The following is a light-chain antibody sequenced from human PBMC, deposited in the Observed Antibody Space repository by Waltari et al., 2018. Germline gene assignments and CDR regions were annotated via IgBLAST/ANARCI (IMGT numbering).Light chain of an antibody. Sequence: DIVMTQSPDSLAVSLGARATINCKPSQSVISSFNNKNYLTWFQQKAGEPPKLLIYWGSTRESGVPDRFSGSGSGTDFTLTISGLQAEDVAVYYCQQYSATPPTFGQGTKVEIK. V-gene: IGKV4-1*01. CDR1: QSVISSFNNKNY. J-gene: IGKJ1*01. CDR3: QQYSATPPT. CDR2: WGS.